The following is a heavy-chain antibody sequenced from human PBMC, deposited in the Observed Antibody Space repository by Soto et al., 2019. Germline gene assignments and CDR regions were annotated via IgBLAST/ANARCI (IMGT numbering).Heavy chain of an antibody. CDR2: IGTAGDT. CDR1: GFTFSSYD. J-gene: IGHJ3*02. V-gene: IGHV3-13*01. CDR3: ARGKYDYIWGSYRPDDAFDI. Sequence: GGSLRLSCAASGFTFSSYDMHWVRQATGKGLEWVSAIGTAGDTYYPGSVKGRFTISRENAKNSLYLQMNSLRAGDTAVYYCARGKYDYIWGSYRPDDAFDIWGQGTMVTVSS. D-gene: IGHD3-16*02.